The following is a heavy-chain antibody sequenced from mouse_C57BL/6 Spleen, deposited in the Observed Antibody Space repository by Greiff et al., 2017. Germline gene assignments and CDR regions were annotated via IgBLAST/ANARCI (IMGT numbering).Heavy chain of an antibody. CDR1: GYTFTSYW. CDR2: INPSSGYT. J-gene: IGHJ1*03. Sequence: VQLQQSGAELAKPGASVKLSCKASGYTFTSYWMHWVKQRPGQGLEWIGYINPSSGYTNYKQKFKDKATLTADKSSSTAYMQLSSLTYEDSAVYYCARSVYYEVWYFDVWGTGTTVTVSS. D-gene: IGHD1-1*01. CDR3: ARSVYYEVWYFDV. V-gene: IGHV1-7*01.